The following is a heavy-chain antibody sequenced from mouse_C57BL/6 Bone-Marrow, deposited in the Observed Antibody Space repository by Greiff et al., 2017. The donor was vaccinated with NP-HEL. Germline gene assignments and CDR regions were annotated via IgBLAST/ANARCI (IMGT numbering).Heavy chain of an antibody. V-gene: IGHV5-6*01. J-gene: IGHJ3*01. Sequence: EVQGVESGGDLVKPGGSLKLSCAASGFTFSSYGMSWVRQTPDTRLEWVATISSGGSYTYYPDSVKGRFTISRDNAKHTLYLQMSSLKAEDTAMYYCARGWGADFTWFAYWGQGTLVTVSA. CDR1: GFTFSSYG. CDR3: ARGWGADFTWFAY. CDR2: ISSGGSYT.